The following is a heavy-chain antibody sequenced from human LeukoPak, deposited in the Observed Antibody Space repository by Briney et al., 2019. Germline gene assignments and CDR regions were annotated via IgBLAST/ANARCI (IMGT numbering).Heavy chain of an antibody. V-gene: IGHV4-34*01. CDR2: INHSGST. D-gene: IGHD3-10*01. Sequence: NPSETLSLTCAVYGGSFSGYYWSWIRQPPGKGLEWMGEINHSGSTNYNPSLKSGVTISVDTSKNQFSLKLSSVTAADTAVYYCARSRRRTMVRGVITSAGSLHFDYWGQGTLVTVSS. CDR3: ARSRRRTMVRGVITSAGSLHFDY. CDR1: GGSFSGYY. J-gene: IGHJ4*02.